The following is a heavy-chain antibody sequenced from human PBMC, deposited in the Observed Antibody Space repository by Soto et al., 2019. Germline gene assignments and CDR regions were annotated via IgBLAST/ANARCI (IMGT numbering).Heavy chain of an antibody. CDR2: INHSGST. V-gene: IGHV4-34*01. J-gene: IGHJ2*01. CDR1: GGSFSGYY. CDR3: ARRRGIVVVITTDWYFDL. Sequence: QVQLQQWGAGLLKPSETLSLTCAVYGGSFSGYYWSWIRQPPGKRLEWIGEINHSGSTNYNPSLKRRVTISVDTSKNQFSLKLSSVTAADTAVYYCARRRGIVVVITTDWYFDLWGRGTLVTVSS. D-gene: IGHD3-22*01.